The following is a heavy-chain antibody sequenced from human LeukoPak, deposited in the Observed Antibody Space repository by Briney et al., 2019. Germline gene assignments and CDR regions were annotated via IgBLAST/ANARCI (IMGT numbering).Heavy chain of an antibody. J-gene: IGHJ4*02. CDR3: ARVVDYGDYEDY. CDR1: GGSISSGGYS. CDR2: IYYTGST. V-gene: IGHV4-30-4*07. D-gene: IGHD4-17*01. Sequence: SETLSLTCTISGGSISSGGYSWSWIRQPPGKGLEFIGYIYYTGSTYYNPSLKSRLTISVDTSKNQFSLKLSSVTAADTAVYYCARVVDYGDYEDYWGQGTLVTVSS.